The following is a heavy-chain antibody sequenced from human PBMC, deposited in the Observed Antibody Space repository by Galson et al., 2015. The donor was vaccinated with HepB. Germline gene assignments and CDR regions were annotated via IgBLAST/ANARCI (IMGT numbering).Heavy chain of an antibody. CDR1: GYTLTELS. CDR3: ATAKNDYGDYFDAFDI. Sequence: SVKVSCKVSGYTLTELSMHWVRQAPGKGLEWMGGFDPEDGETIYAQKFQGRVTMTEDTSTDTAYMELSSLRSEDTAVYYCATAKNDYGDYFDAFDIWGQGTMVTVSS. CDR2: FDPEDGET. V-gene: IGHV1-24*01. J-gene: IGHJ3*02. D-gene: IGHD4-17*01.